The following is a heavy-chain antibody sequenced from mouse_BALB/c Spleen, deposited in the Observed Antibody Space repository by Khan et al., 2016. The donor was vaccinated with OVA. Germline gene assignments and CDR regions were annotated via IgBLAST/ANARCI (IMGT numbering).Heavy chain of an antibody. CDR1: GFTFSTFA. V-gene: IGHV5-9-3*01. Sequence: VELVASGGGLVKPGGPLKLSCTTSGFTFSTFAMSWVRQTPEKRLEWVATISSGGDYTYYPDSVKGRFTISRDNAKSTLYLQMSSLRSEDTAMYYCARHNYGPFAYWGQGTLVSVSA. D-gene: IGHD1-1*01. CDR3: ARHNYGPFAY. J-gene: IGHJ3*01. CDR2: ISSGGDYT.